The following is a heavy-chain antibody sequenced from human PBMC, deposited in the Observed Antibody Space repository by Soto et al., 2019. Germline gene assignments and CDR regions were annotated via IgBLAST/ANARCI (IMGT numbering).Heavy chain of an antibody. D-gene: IGHD6-19*01. Sequence: QVQLQQWGAGLLKPSETLSLTCAVYGGSFSGYYWSWIRQPPGKGLEWIGEINHSGSTNYNPSLKSRVDISVDTSKNQLSLEPSSVTAADMAVYYCARAVAGDNWFGPWGQGTLVTVSS. V-gene: IGHV4-34*01. J-gene: IGHJ5*02. CDR3: ARAVAGDNWFGP. CDR1: GGSFSGYY. CDR2: INHSGST.